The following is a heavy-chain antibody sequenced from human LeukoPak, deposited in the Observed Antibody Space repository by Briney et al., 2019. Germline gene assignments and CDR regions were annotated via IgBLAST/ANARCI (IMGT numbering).Heavy chain of an antibody. CDR2: INPNSGGT. D-gene: IGHD6-19*01. J-gene: IGHJ4*02. CDR1: GGTFSSYA. V-gene: IGHV1-2*02. Sequence: VASVKVSCKASGGTFSSYAISWVRQAPGQGLEWMGWINPNSGGTNYAQKFQGRVTMTRDTSISTAYMELSRLRSDDAAIYYCARDGDRYGSGCYDYWGQGTLVTVSS. CDR3: ARDGDRYGSGCYDY.